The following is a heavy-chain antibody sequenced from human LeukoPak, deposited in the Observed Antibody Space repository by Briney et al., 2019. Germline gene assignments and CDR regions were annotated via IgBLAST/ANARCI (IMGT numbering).Heavy chain of an antibody. D-gene: IGHD2-2*01. CDR2: ISGSGGST. J-gene: IGHJ4*02. Sequence: GRSLGLSCAASGLTFSSYAMSWVRQAPGKGLEWVSAISGSGGSTYYADSVKGRFTISRDNSKNTLYLQMNSLGAEDTAVYYCAKDPRVLAVPAATDYWGQGTLVTVSS. V-gene: IGHV3-23*01. CDR1: GLTFSSYA. CDR3: AKDPRVLAVPAATDY.